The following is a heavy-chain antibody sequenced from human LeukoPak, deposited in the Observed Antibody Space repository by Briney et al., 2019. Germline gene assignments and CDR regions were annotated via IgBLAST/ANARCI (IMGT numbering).Heavy chain of an antibody. V-gene: IGHV3-30*02. CDR3: AKDPGSVIVPAAP. J-gene: IGHJ5*02. CDR1: GFPFSSYG. D-gene: IGHD2-2*01. CDR2: IRHDGTNK. Sequence: QPGGSLRLSCAASGFPFSSYGIHWVRQAPGKGLERVSFIRHDGTNKYYADSVKGRFTISRDNSKNTVYLQVNSLRPEDTAVYYCAKDPGSVIVPAAPWGQGTLVTVSS.